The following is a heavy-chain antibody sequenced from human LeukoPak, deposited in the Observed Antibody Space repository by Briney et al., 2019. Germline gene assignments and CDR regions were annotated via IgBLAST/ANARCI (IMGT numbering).Heavy chain of an antibody. CDR3: ARESPGYSGYPTFYYFDY. Sequence: ASVKVSCKASGYTFTGYYMHWVRQAPGQGLEWMGWINPNSGGTNYAQKFQGRVTMTRDTSISTAYMELSRLRSDDTAVYYCARESPGYSGYPTFYYFDYWGQGTLVTVSS. D-gene: IGHD5-12*01. J-gene: IGHJ4*02. CDR1: GYTFTGYY. V-gene: IGHV1-2*02. CDR2: INPNSGGT.